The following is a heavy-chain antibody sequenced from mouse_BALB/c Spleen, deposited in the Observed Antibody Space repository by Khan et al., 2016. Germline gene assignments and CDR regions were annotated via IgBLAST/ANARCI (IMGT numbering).Heavy chain of an antibody. CDR2: ISYSGST. CDR1: GYSITSGFG. Sequence: EVQLQESGPGLVKPSQSLSLTCTVTGYSITSGFGWNWIRQFPGNKLEWMGYISYSGSTNYNPTLKSRISITPDTSKNQFFLQLNSVTNEDTDTYYCARTARIKYWGQATTLTVSA. V-gene: IGHV3-2*02. D-gene: IGHD1-2*01. CDR3: ARTARIKY. J-gene: IGHJ2*01.